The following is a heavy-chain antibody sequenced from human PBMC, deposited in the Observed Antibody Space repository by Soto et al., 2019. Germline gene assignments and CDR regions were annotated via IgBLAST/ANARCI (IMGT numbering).Heavy chain of an antibody. CDR2: ISWDGGST. V-gene: IGHV3-43*01. CDR3: AKAETYSRSYGMDV. D-gene: IGHD6-13*01. J-gene: IGHJ6*02. CDR1: GFTFDDYT. Sequence: PGGSLRLSCAASGFTFDDYTMHWVRQAPGKGLEWVSLISWDGGSTYYADSVKGRFTISRDNSKNSLYLQMNSLRTEDTALYYCAKAETYSRSYGMDVWGLGTTVTVSS.